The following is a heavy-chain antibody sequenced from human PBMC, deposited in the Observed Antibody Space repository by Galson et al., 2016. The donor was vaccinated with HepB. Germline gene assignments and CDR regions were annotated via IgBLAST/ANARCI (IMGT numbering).Heavy chain of an antibody. J-gene: IGHJ4*02. Sequence: SLRLSCAVSGFIFSDHYLDWVRQAPGKGLEWIGRSRSKADSHVTEYAASARGRFTISRDDSKNSLYLQMNSRKIEDTAVYYCVRSYYDWGQGTLVTVSS. D-gene: IGHD3-10*01. CDR1: GFIFSDHY. CDR2: SRSKADSHVT. CDR3: VRSYYD. V-gene: IGHV3-72*01.